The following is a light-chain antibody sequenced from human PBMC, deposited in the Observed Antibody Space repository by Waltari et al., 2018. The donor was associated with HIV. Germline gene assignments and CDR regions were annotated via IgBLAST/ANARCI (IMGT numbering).Light chain of an antibody. V-gene: IGLV2-14*01. CDR2: EVS. CDR3: SSYTSSSTRV. J-gene: IGLJ3*02. Sequence: QSALTQPASVSGSPGQSITISCTGTSSAVGAYNSVPWYQQHPGKAPKRMIYEVSNRPSGVSNRFSASKSGNTASLTISGLQAEDEADYYCSSYTSSSTRVFGGGTKLTVL. CDR1: SSAVGAYNS.